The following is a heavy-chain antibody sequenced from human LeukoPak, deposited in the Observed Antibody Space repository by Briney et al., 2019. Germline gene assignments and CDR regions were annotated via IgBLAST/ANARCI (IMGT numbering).Heavy chain of an antibody. V-gene: IGHV3-11*01. Sequence: GGSLRLSCAAAGFTFSDYYMSWIRQAPGKGLEWVSYISSSGSTIYYADSVKGRFTISRDNAKNSLYLQMNSLRAEDTAVYYCARRRAPGAFDIWGQGTMVTVSS. J-gene: IGHJ3*02. CDR2: ISSSGSTI. CDR1: GFTFSDYY. CDR3: ARRRAPGAFDI.